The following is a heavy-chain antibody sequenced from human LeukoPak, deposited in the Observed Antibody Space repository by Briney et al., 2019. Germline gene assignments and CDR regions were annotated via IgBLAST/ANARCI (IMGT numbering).Heavy chain of an antibody. CDR3: ARLAGGSIAARPAPLYWYFDL. D-gene: IGHD6-6*01. J-gene: IGHJ2*01. V-gene: IGHV4-38-2*02. CDR1: GYSISSGYY. Sequence: SETLSLTCTVSGYSISSGYYWGWIRQPAGKGLEWIGSIYHSGSTYYNPSLKSRVTISVDTSKNQFSLKLSSVTAADTAVYYCARLAGGSIAARPAPLYWYFDLWGRGTLVTVSS. CDR2: IYHSGST.